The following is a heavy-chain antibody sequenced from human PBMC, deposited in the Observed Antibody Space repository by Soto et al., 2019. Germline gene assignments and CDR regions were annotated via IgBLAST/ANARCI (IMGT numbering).Heavy chain of an antibody. CDR2: INTYNGNT. CDR1: GYTFTRYG. Sequence: QVQLVQSGAEGKNPGASVKVSCKASGYTFTRYGIGWARQAPGQGLEWMGWINTYNGNTNYAQNVQGRVTLTIDTSTSTAYMELRSLRSNDTAIYYCAMVDVYVTPSPQDVWGQGTTVIVSS. V-gene: IGHV1-18*01. J-gene: IGHJ6*02. D-gene: IGHD3-16*01. CDR3: AMVDVYVTPSPQDV.